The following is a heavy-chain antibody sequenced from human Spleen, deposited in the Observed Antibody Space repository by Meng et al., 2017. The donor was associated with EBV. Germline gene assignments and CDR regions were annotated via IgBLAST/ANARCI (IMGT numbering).Heavy chain of an antibody. CDR2: IIPMFRTT. V-gene: IGHV1-69*01. Sequence: QVQQVQSGTEVKKPGSSGKVVGEASGGPFTSDAVSWVRQAPGQGLEWMGGIIPMFRTTKYAQKFHGRVTITADESTSTAYMDLSSLTTDDTAVYYCAFRLIGTTVDDYWGQGTLVTVSS. D-gene: IGHD1-20*01. J-gene: IGHJ4*02. CDR1: GGPFTSDA. CDR3: AFRLIGTTVDDY.